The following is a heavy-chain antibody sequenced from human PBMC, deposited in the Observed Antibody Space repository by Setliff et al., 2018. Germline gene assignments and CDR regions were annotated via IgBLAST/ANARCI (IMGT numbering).Heavy chain of an antibody. CDR2: IKSKTDGGTT. J-gene: IGHJ4*02. D-gene: IGHD2-21*02. CDR3: TTGSVCVGDCYSGRLNY. V-gene: IGHV3-15*01. CDR1: GFTFSNAW. Sequence: GGSLRLSCAASGFTFSNAWMSWVRQAPGKGLEWVGRIKSKTDGGTTDYAAPVKGRFTISRDDSKNTLYLQMNSLKTEDTAVYYCTTGSVCVGDCYSGRLNYWGQGALVTVSS.